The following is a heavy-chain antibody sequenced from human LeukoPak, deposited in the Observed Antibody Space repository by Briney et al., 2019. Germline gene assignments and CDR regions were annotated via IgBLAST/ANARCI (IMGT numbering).Heavy chain of an antibody. CDR3: ARGPAAVHP. CDR1: GWSLNNHY. V-gene: IGHV4-34*01. CDR2: INHSGGT. Sequence: SETLSLTCAVYGWSLNNHYWIWIRQSPGKGLEWIGEINHSGGTNYNPSLERRVTISIDMSKNQFSLKLNSVTAADTAVYFCARGPAAVHPWGQGTLVTVSS. J-gene: IGHJ5*02. D-gene: IGHD6-13*01.